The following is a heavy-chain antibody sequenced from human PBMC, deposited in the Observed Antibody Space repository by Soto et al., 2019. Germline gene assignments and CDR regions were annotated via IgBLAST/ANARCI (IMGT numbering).Heavy chain of an antibody. CDR2: FYYNGNT. CDR3: ARCSLVVIPVPGFDP. V-gene: IGHV4-31*03. CDR1: GGSISSGDYY. J-gene: IGHJ5*02. D-gene: IGHD2-2*01. Sequence: PSETLSLTCTVSGGSISSGDYYWSWIRQHPGRGLDWIGYFYYNGNTYYNPSLKSRVTVSVDTSKNQFSLNVRSVTAADTAVYYCARCSLVVIPVPGFDPWGQGTLVTVSS.